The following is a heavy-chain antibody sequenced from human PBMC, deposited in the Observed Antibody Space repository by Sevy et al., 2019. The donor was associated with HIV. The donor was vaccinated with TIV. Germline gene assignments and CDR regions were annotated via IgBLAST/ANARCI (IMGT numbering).Heavy chain of an antibody. D-gene: IGHD2-2*01. CDR1: GGTFSSYS. J-gene: IGHJ5*02. CDR2: IIPIFGTS. CDR3: ARDLGYCSSTSCYEGNWFDP. V-gene: IGHV1-69*13. Sequence: ASVKVSCKASGGTFSSYSISWVRQAPGQGPEWMGGIIPIFGTSNYAQKFQGRVTITADESTSTAYMELSSLRSEDTAVYYCARDLGYCSSTSCYEGNWFDPWGQGTLVTVSS.